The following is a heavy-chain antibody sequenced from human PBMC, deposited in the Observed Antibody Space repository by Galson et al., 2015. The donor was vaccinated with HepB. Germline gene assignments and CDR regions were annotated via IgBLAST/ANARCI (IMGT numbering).Heavy chain of an antibody. D-gene: IGHD7-27*01. V-gene: IGHV6-1*01. J-gene: IGHJ4*02. Sequence: CAISGDSVSSNTVGWNLIRQSPSRGLEWLGRTYYRSKWSNDYAVSVKSRITINPDTSKNQFSLQLNSVTPEDTAVYYCAKSIHLGRGFDSWGQGTLVTVSS. CDR1: GDSVSSNTVG. CDR3: AKSIHLGRGFDS. CDR2: TYYRSKWSN.